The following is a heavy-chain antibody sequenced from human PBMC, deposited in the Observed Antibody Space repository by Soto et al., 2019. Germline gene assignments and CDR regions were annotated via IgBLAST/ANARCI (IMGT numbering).Heavy chain of an antibody. CDR1: GFTFSSYP. V-gene: IGHV3-74*01. CDR3: VRGTNGWRGMDY. J-gene: IGHJ4*02. Sequence: PGRSLRLSCATSGFTFSSYPIHWVRQAPGKGPVWVSRITEDGSVTTYADSVKGRFTVTRDNAKNTMYLQMSGLGAEDTAVYHCVRGTNGWRGMDYWGQ. CDR2: ITEDGSVT. D-gene: IGHD2-8*01.